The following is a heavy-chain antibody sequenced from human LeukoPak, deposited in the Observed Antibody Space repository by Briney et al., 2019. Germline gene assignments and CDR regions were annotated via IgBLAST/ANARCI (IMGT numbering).Heavy chain of an antibody. CDR1: GGSISSYY. J-gene: IGHJ4*02. CDR2: IYYSGST. CDR3: ARHTYSSGWYLGY. D-gene: IGHD6-19*01. Sequence: KPSETLSLTCTVSGGSISSYYWSWIRQPPGKGLEWIGYIYYSGSTNYNPSLKSRVTISVDTSKNQFSLKLSSVTAADTAVYYCARHTYSSGWYLGYWGQGTLVTVSS. V-gene: IGHV4-59*08.